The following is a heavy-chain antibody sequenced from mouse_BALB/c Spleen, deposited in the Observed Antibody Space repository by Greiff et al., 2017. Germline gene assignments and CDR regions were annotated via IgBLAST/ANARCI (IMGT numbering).Heavy chain of an antibody. CDR2: IYPGNSDT. V-gene: IGHV1-5*01. Sequence: VQLQQSGTVLARPGASVKMSCKASGYSFTSYWMHWVKQRPGRGLEWIGAIYPGNSDTSYNQKFKGKAKLTAVTSASTAYMELSSLTNEDSAVYYCTRWLLRKDAMDYWGQGTSVTVSS. CDR1: GYSFTSYW. J-gene: IGHJ4*01. CDR3: TRWLLRKDAMDY. D-gene: IGHD2-3*01.